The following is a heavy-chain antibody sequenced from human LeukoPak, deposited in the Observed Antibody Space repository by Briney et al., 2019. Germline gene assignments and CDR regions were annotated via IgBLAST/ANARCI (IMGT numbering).Heavy chain of an antibody. D-gene: IGHD3-16*01. CDR1: GFIFSTYT. Sequence: PGGSLRLSCSASGFIFSTYTMYWVRQAPGKGLEYVSVINGDGRTTYYIDPVKGRFTISRDNAKNSLYLQMSNLRAEDTAVYFCARGGGLDVWGQGATVTVSS. CDR2: INGDGRTT. V-gene: IGHV3-64*04. J-gene: IGHJ6*02. CDR3: ARGGGLDV.